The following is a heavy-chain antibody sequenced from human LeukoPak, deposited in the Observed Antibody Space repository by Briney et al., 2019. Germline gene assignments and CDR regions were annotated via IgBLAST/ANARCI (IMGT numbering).Heavy chain of an antibody. Sequence: SQTLSLTCTVSGGSISSGGYYWTWIRQHPGKGLEWIGYIYYSGSTYYNPSLKSRVTISVDTSKNQFSLKLSSVTAADTAVYYCARARSSSSWYPRYYFDYWGQGTLVTVSS. CDR2: IYYSGST. CDR3: ARARSSSSWYPRYYFDY. J-gene: IGHJ4*02. V-gene: IGHV4-31*03. D-gene: IGHD6-13*01. CDR1: GGSISSGGYY.